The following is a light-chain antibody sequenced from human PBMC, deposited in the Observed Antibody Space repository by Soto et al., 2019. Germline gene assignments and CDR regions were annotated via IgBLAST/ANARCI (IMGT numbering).Light chain of an antibody. CDR1: TSNIGSNY. Sequence: QPVLTQPPSASGTPGQGVTISCSGSTSNIGSNYVYWYQQLPGTAPKLLIYRNNQRPSGVPDRFSGSKSGISASLAISGLRSDDEADYFCATWDDSLNGFYVFGTGTKVTVL. CDR2: RNN. J-gene: IGLJ1*01. V-gene: IGLV1-47*01. CDR3: ATWDDSLNGFYV.